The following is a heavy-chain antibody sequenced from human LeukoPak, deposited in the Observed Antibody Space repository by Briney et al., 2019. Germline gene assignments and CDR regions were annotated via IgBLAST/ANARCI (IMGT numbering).Heavy chain of an antibody. CDR1: GGSISSGNYF. J-gene: IGHJ4*02. Sequence: PSQTLSLTCIVSGGSISSGNYFWSWIRQSPGTGLEWIGYIYYSGSTYCNPSFESRVTISVDTSKNQFSLKLSSVTAADTAVYYCARVHGKYSGYDSSFDYWGQGTLVTVSS. V-gene: IGHV4-30-4*08. CDR3: ARVHGKYSGYDSSFDY. CDR2: IYYSGST. D-gene: IGHD5-12*01.